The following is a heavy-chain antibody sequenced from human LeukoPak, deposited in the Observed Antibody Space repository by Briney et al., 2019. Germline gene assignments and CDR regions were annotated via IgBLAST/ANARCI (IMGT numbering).Heavy chain of an antibody. CDR1: GYTFTRYY. V-gene: IGHV1-2*02. D-gene: IGHD3-9*01. CDR2: INPNSGGT. J-gene: IGHJ4*02. Sequence: GASVKVSCKASGYTFTRYYMHWVRQAPGQGLEWMGWINPNSGGTNYAQKFQGRVTMTRDTSISTAYMELSRLRSDDTAVYYCARVLTYYDILTGPWGFDYWGQGTLVTVSS. CDR3: ARVLTYYDILTGPWGFDY.